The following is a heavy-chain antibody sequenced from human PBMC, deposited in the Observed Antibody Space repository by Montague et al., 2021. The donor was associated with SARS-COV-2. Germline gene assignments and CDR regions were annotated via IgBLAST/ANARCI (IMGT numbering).Heavy chain of an antibody. J-gene: IGHJ6*02. CDR2: INSDGSST. CDR3: AVDDILTGYYNEYGMDV. Sequence: SLRLSCEASGFTFSSYWMHWVRQAPGKGLVWVSRINSDGSSTSYADSVKGRFTISRDNAKNTLYLQMNSLRAEDTAVYYCAVDDILTGYYNEYGMDVWGQGSTVTGSS. D-gene: IGHD3-9*01. CDR1: GFTFSSYW. V-gene: IGHV3-74*01.